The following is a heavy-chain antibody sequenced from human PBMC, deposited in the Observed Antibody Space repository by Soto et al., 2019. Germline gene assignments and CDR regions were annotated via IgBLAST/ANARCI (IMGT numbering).Heavy chain of an antibody. CDR1: GFIFSGSA. V-gene: IGHV3-73*01. CDR2: ILSKAGNYAT. Sequence: EVQLVESGGGLVQPGGSLKLSCAASGFIFSGSAVHWVRQASGKGLEWVGRILSKAGNYATAYPASMKGRFTISRDDSENTAFLQMNSLKTEETAVYYCIRGVSPYYYDYWGQGTLVAVSS. CDR3: IRGVSPYYYDY. J-gene: IGHJ4*02. D-gene: IGHD3-3*01.